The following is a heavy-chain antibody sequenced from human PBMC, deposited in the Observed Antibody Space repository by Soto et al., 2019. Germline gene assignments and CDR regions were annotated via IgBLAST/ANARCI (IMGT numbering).Heavy chain of an antibody. D-gene: IGHD4-17*01. CDR2: ISAYNGNT. J-gene: IGHJ5*02. Sequence: ASVKVSCKASGYTFTSYGISWVRQAPGQGLEWMGWISAYNGNTNYAQKLQGRVTMTTDTSTSTAYMELRSPRSDDTAVYYCARVTTVTTISLNWFDPWGQGTLVTVSS. CDR1: GYTFTSYG. CDR3: ARVTTVTTISLNWFDP. V-gene: IGHV1-18*01.